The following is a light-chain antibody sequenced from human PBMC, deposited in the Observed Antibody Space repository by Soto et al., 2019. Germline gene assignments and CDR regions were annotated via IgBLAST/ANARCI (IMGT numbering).Light chain of an antibody. Sequence: QSVLTQPPSVSAAPGQKVTISCSGSNSNIGNNYVSWYQHLPGTAPKLLIYDNSNRPSGIPDRFSGSKSGTSATLVITGLQTGDEADYYCGAWDSSLTAVVFGGGTKLTVL. V-gene: IGLV1-51*01. CDR1: NSNIGNNY. CDR3: GAWDSSLTAVV. CDR2: DNS. J-gene: IGLJ2*01.